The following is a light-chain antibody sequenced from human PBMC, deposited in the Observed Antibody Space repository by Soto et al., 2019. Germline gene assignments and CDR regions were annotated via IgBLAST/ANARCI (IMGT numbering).Light chain of an antibody. CDR3: QQSYSSPPT. J-gene: IGKJ1*01. Sequence: EIQMTQSPSSLSASVEDRVIITCMASQSISNHLNWYQQKPGKAPKLLIFAASSLQSGVPSRFSGSRSGPDFTPTISSLQPEDFATYYCQQSYSSPPTFGQGTKVDI. CDR2: AAS. V-gene: IGKV1-39*01. CDR1: QSISNH.